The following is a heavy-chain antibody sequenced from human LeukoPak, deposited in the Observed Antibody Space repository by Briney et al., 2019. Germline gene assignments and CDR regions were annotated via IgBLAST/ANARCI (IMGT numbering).Heavy chain of an antibody. CDR2: ISYDGSNK. CDR3: ASIAVAGTGN. J-gene: IGHJ4*02. Sequence: PGRSLRLSCAASGFTFSSYAMHWVRQAPGKGLEWVAVISYDGSNKYYADCVKGRFTISRDNSKNTLYLQMNSLRAEDTAVYYCASIAVAGTGNWGQGTLVTVSS. CDR1: GFTFSSYA. V-gene: IGHV3-30-3*01. D-gene: IGHD6-19*01.